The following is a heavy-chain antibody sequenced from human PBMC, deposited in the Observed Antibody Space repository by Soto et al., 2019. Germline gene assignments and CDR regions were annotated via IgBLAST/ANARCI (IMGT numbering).Heavy chain of an antibody. J-gene: IGHJ6*02. CDR2: ISWDGGTT. CDR3: AKDSGGSSWWSGSYYAMDV. Sequence: HPGGSLRLSCAASGFTFDDYTMHWVRQAPGKGLEWVSLISWDGGTTYYADSAKGRFTISRDNSKTSLYLQMNSLRTEDTALYYCAKDSGGSSWWSGSYYAMDVWGQGTTVTVS. D-gene: IGHD6-13*01. CDR1: GFTFDDYT. V-gene: IGHV3-43*01.